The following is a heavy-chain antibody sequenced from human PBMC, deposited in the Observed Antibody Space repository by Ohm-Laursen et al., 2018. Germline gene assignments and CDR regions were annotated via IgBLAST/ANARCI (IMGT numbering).Heavy chain of an antibody. D-gene: IGHD3-3*01. CDR1: GFTFSSYG. Sequence: SLRLSCSASGFTFSSYGMHWVRQAPGKGLEWVAVISYDGSNKYYADSVKGRFTISRDNSKNTLYLQMNSLRAEDTAVYYCAYTIFGVVDYGMDVWGQGTTVTVSS. J-gene: IGHJ6*02. V-gene: IGHV3-30*03. CDR2: ISYDGSNK. CDR3: AYTIFGVVDYGMDV.